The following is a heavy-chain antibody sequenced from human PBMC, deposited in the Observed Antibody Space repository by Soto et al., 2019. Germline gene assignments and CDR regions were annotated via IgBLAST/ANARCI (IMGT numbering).Heavy chain of an antibody. CDR1: GGSISSGNYY. D-gene: IGHD2-8*01. CDR2: IYYSGST. CDR3: AVTRGDCTHRVCYSFDC. J-gene: IGHJ4*02. V-gene: IGHV4-31*03. Sequence: SETLSLTCTVSGGSISSGNYYWSWIRQHPGKGLEWIGYIYYSGSTYYNPSLKSRVTISVDTSNNQFSLKLSSVSAADTAVYYCAVTRGDCTHRVCYSFDCRGPGTLLTVSS.